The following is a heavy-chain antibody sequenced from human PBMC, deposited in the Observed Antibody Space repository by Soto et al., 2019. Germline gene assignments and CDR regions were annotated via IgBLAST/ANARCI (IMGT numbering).Heavy chain of an antibody. Sequence: QVQLVESGGGVVQPGRSLRLSCAASGFTFSSYAMHWVRQATGKGLEWVAVISYDGSNKYYADSVKGRFTISRDNPKNTLYLQINRLRAEYTAVYYCAGVGYCTSTSCYLNWIVPRGEGTLVSVSS. CDR3: AGVGYCTSTSCYLNWIVP. V-gene: IGHV3-30-3*01. J-gene: IGHJ5*02. D-gene: IGHD2-2*01. CDR2: ISYDGSNK. CDR1: GFTFSSYA.